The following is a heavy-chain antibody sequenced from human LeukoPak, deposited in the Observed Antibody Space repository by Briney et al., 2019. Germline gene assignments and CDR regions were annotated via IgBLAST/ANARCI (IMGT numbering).Heavy chain of an antibody. CDR3: ARAVTSSSSWYKWVNWFDP. CDR1: GGSISGYY. CDR2: IYYDGRT. D-gene: IGHD6-13*01. J-gene: IGHJ5*02. V-gene: IGHV4-59*01. Sequence: SETLSLTCTVSGGSISGYYWTWIRQPPGKGLEWIGYIYYDGRTSYNPSLKSRVTILVDTSKNQFSLKLRSVTAADTAVYYCARAVTSSSSWYKWVNWFDPWGQGTLVTVSS.